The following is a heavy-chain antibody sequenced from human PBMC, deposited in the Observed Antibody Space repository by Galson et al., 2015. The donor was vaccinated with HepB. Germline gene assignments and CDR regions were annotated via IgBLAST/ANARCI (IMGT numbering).Heavy chain of an antibody. V-gene: IGHV3-9*01. CDR2: LSWNSAYI. Sequence: SLRLSCAASGFTFDDYAIHWVRQAPGKGLEWVSGLSWNSAYIGYADSVKGRFTISRDNAKNSLYLQMDSLTTEDTAFYYCVKDRRGYSGVGYYYGSGSEFFGYFGHWGQGVLVTVSS. CDR1: GFTFDDYA. D-gene: IGHD3-10*01. CDR3: VKDRRGYSGVGYYYGSGSEFFGYFGH. J-gene: IGHJ4*02.